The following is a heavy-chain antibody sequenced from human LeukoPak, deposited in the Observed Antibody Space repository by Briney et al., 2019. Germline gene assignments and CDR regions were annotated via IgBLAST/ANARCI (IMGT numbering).Heavy chain of an antibody. CDR3: ARGPRAAAAGVGGVYYYYGMDV. CDR1: GGSFSGYY. CDR2: INHSGST. V-gene: IGHV4-34*01. J-gene: IGHJ6*02. D-gene: IGHD6-13*01. Sequence: SETLSLTCAVYGGSFSGYYWSWVRQPPGKGLEWIGEINHSGSTNYNPSLKSRVTISVDTSKNQFSLKLSSVTAADTAVYYCARGPRAAAAGVGGVYYYYGMDVWGQGTTVTVSS.